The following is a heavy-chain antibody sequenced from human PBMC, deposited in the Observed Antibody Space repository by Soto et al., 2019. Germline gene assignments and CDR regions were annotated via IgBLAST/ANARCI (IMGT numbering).Heavy chain of an antibody. D-gene: IGHD1-26*01. V-gene: IGHV4-30-4*01. CDR2: IYYSGST. J-gene: IGHJ4*02. CDR3: ARFIVGATTYFDY. Sequence: PSETLSLTCTVSGGSISSGDYYWSWIRQPPGKGLEWIGYIYYSGSTYYNPSLKSRVTISVDTSKNQFSLKLSSVTAADTAVYYCARFIVGATTYFDYWGQGTLVTVPQ. CDR1: GGSISSGDYY.